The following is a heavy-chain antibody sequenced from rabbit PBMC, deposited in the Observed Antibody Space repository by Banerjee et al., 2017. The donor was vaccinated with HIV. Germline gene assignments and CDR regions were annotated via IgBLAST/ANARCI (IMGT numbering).Heavy chain of an antibody. V-gene: IGHV1S45*01. D-gene: IGHD4-1*01. J-gene: IGHJ6*01. CDR1: GFSFSSNYY. Sequence: QEQMEESGGDLVKPGGSLILTCTASGFSFSSNYYMCWVRQAPGKGLEWIACIYGGSGGVTYYASWAKGRFTMSRTSSTTVTLQMTSLTAADTATYLCARGGGWIQLDLWGPGTLVTVS. CDR2: IYGGSGGVT. CDR3: ARGGGWIQLDL.